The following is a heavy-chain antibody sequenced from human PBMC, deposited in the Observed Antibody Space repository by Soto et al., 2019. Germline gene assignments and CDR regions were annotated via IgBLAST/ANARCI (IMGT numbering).Heavy chain of an antibody. Sequence: SETLSLTCTVSGGSISSGGYYWSWIRQHPWNGLEWILYIYYSWSTYYNPSLKSRVTISVDTSKNQFSLKLSSVTAADTAVYYCARAHINIDYGGSYNWFDPWGQGTLVTVSS. CDR2: IYYSWST. V-gene: IGHV4-31*03. CDR1: GGSISSGGYY. J-gene: IGHJ5*02. D-gene: IGHD4-17*01. CDR3: ARAHINIDYGGSYNWFDP.